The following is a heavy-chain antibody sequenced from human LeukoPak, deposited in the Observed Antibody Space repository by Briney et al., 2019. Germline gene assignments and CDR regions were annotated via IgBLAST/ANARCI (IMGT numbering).Heavy chain of an antibody. CDR2: ISYDGSNK. CDR1: GFTFSSYA. J-gene: IGHJ4*02. V-gene: IGHV3-30-3*01. D-gene: IGHD6-19*01. CDR3: ARDLAAVAGSDY. Sequence: GGSLRLSCAASGFTFSSYAMHWVHQAPGKGLEWVAVISYDGSNKYYADSVKGRFTISRDNSKNTLYLQMNSLRAEDTAVYYCARDLAAVAGSDYWGQGTLVTVSS.